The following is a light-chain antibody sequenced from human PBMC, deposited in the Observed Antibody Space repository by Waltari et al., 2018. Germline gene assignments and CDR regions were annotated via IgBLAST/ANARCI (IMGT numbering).Light chain of an antibody. Sequence: EIVRTQSPVTMSVSPGEGVTLSCTASESVGTDVAWYRHQPGQPPSLLIYFGSTRATGVPARISGSGSGTDFSLTISSLESEDFAFYYCQQSRQWPRRTFGQGTKLE. J-gene: IGKJ2*01. V-gene: IGKV3D-15*01. CDR1: ESVGTD. CDR3: QQSRQWPRRT. CDR2: FGS.